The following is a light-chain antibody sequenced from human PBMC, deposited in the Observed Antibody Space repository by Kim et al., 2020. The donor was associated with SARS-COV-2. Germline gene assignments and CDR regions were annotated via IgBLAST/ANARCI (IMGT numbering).Light chain of an antibody. V-gene: IGKV3-15*01. J-gene: IGKJ1*01. CDR3: QQYNNWPPWT. CDR1: QSVSSS. CDR2: GAS. Sequence: SPGERATLSGRASQSVSSSLAWFQQKPGQAPRLLMYGASTRATGVPARFSGSGSGTEFTLTISSLQSEDFAVYYCQQYNNWPPWTFGQGTKVDIK.